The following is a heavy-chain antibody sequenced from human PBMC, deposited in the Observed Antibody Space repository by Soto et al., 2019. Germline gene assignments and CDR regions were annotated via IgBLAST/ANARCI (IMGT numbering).Heavy chain of an antibody. J-gene: IGHJ4*02. CDR3: ARDRGGYYYGSGSYGLNIDY. CDR2: IYYSGST. CDR1: GGSISSLY. Sequence: AETLSLTCTVSGGSISSLYWSWILQPPGKGREWIGYIYYSGSTNYNPSLNSRVTISVDTSKNQFSLKLSSVTAADTAVYYCARDRGGYYYGSGSYGLNIDYWSQGTLVTVSS. D-gene: IGHD3-10*01. V-gene: IGHV4-59*11.